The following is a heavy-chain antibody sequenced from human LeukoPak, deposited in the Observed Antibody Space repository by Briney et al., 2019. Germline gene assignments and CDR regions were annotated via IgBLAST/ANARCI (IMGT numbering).Heavy chain of an antibody. V-gene: IGHV4-4*07. J-gene: IGHJ5*02. CDR3: ARHSLWFGESP. CDR1: GDSISSFY. Sequence: SETLSLTCTVSGDSISSFYWSWIRQPAGKGLEWIGRIYSSGSTNYNPSLESRVTMSVDTSKNQLSLKLSSVTAADTAVYYCARHSLWFGESPWGQGTLVTVSS. CDR2: IYSSGST. D-gene: IGHD3-10*01.